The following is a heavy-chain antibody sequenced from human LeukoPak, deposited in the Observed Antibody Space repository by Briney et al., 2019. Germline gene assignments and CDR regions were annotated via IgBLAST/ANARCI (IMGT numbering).Heavy chain of an antibody. CDR3: AKDYGTMVRGVKNSDAFDI. D-gene: IGHD3-10*01. V-gene: IGHV3-11*04. CDR2: ISSSGSTI. CDR1: GFTFSDYY. Sequence: PGGSLRLSCAASGFTFSDYYMSWIRQAPGKGLEWVSYISSSGSTIYYADSVKGRFTISRDNAKNSLYLQMNSLRAEDTAVYYCAKDYGTMVRGVKNSDAFDIWGQGTMVTVSS. J-gene: IGHJ3*02.